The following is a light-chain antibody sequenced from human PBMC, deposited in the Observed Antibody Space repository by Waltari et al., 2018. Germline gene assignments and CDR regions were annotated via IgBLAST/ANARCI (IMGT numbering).Light chain of an antibody. CDR1: SSDIAGYNY. J-gene: IGLJ2*01. V-gene: IGLV2-14*03. Sequence: QSALTQPASVSGSPGQSIPISCPGTSSDIAGYNYVSWYQQVPGKAPKLMIYDVSNRPSGVSSRFSGSKSGNTASLTISGLQAEDEADYFCSSYMDSSTLELFGGGTSLTVL. CDR3: SSYMDSSTLEL. CDR2: DVS.